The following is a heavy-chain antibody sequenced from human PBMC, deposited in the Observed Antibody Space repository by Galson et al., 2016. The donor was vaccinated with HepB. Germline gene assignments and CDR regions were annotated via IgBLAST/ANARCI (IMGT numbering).Heavy chain of an antibody. CDR1: GFTFNTYT. Sequence: SLRLSCAASGFTFNTYTMNWVRQAPGKGLEWVATITGRSNYIYYADSLMGRFTVSRDNAKNSLYLQMFSLRAEDTAVYYCVQGSASDLTIGPFDSWGQGTLVTVSS. CDR2: ITGRSNYI. J-gene: IGHJ5*01. V-gene: IGHV3-21*01. CDR3: VQGSASDLTIGPFDS. D-gene: IGHD4-11*01.